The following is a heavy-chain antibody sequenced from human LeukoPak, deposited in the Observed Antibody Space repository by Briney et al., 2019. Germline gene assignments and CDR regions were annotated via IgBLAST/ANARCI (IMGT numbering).Heavy chain of an antibody. Sequence: SETLSPSCAVYGGSFSGYYWTWIRQPPGKGLEWIGEINHSGGTNYNPSLKSRVTISVDTSKNQFSLKLTSVTAADTAVFYCARRRPGVDFDIWGQGTMVTVSS. CDR2: INHSGGT. D-gene: IGHD2-8*01. J-gene: IGHJ3*02. CDR1: GGSFSGYY. CDR3: ARRRPGVDFDI. V-gene: IGHV4-34*01.